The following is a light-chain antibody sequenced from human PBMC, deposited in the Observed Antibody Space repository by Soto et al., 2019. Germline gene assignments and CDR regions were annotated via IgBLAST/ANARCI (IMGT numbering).Light chain of an antibody. CDR1: GSNIGTNY. Sequence: QSVLTQPPSATGTPGQRVTISCSGSGSNIGTNYVYWYQQPPGTAPKLLIYRSNQRPSGVPDRFSGSKSGTSASLAISGLRSEDEADYYCASWDDSLSAGEVFGGGTKLTVL. J-gene: IGLJ2*01. V-gene: IGLV1-47*01. CDR2: RSN. CDR3: ASWDDSLSAGEV.